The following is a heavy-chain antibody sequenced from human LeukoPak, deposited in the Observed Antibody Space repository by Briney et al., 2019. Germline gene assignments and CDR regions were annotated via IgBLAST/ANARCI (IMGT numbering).Heavy chain of an antibody. Sequence: GGSLRLSCAGFGFNFINYALHWVRQAPGKGLEWVAVISYDGNKKYYADSVRGRFTISRDTSKNTLYLQMNSLRAEDTAVYYCANFKGEWELLFQHWGQGTLVTVSS. J-gene: IGHJ1*01. CDR2: ISYDGNKK. CDR3: ANFKGEWELLFQH. V-gene: IGHV3-30-3*01. CDR1: GFNFINYA. D-gene: IGHD1-26*01.